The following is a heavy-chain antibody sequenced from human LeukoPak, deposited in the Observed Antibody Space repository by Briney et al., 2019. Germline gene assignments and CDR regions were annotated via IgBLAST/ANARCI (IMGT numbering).Heavy chain of an antibody. V-gene: IGHV3-20*04. D-gene: IGHD1-26*01. Sequence: PGGSLRLFCAASGFTFDDYGMSWVRQGPGKGLEWVSGINWNGGNTGYADSVKGRFTIFRDNAKNSLDLEMDSLRVEDTALYYCARTSDGNWFDPWGQGTLVTVSS. CDR1: GFTFDDYG. CDR3: ARTSDGNWFDP. J-gene: IGHJ5*02. CDR2: INWNGGNT.